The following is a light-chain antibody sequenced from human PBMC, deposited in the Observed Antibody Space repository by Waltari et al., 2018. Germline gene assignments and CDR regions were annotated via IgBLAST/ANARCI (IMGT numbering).Light chain of an antibody. CDR1: QNLLFRSTNKNY. CDR3: QQYFSVPET. J-gene: IGKJ2*01. CDR2: WGS. V-gene: IGKV4-1*01. Sequence: DIVMTQSLDSLTVSLGERATINCKSSQNLLFRSTNKNYLAWYQQKPGQPPKLLFYWGSTRESGVPDRFSGSWSGTDFTLTISSLQAEDVAVYYCQQYFSVPETFGQGTKLEIK.